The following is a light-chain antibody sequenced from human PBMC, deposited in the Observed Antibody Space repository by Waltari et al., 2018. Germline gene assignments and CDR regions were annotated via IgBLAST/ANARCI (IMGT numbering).Light chain of an antibody. Sequence: SYVLTQPPSVSVAPGNTATITCEGNKIGDKNVHLYQQKPGQAPVLVIHDDHDRPSGIPGRFSGSNSGNTATLTISRVEVADEADYYCQVWDSSGDRPVFGSATQVTVL. CDR1: KIGDKN. V-gene: IGLV3-21*01. J-gene: IGLJ1*01. CDR3: QVWDSSGDRPV. CDR2: DDH.